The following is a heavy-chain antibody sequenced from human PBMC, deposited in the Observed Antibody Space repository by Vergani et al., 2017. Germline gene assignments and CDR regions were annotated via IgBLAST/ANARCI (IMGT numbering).Heavy chain of an antibody. CDR2: INPSSGST. V-gene: IGHV1-46*01. Sequence: QVQLVPSGAEVKKPGASVKVSCKASGYTFTSYYMHWVRQAPGQGLEWMGIINPSSGSTSYAQKFQGRVTMTRDTSTSTIYMELSSLRSEDTAVYYCARGRDPTGYSSSWYGVWFDPWGQGTLVTVSS. D-gene: IGHD6-13*01. J-gene: IGHJ5*02. CDR3: ARGRDPTGYSSSWYGVWFDP. CDR1: GYTFTSYY.